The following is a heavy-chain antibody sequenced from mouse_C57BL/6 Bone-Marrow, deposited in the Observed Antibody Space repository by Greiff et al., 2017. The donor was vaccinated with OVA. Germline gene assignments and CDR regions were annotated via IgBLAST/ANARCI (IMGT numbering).Heavy chain of an antibody. Sequence: EVHLVESGGDLVKPGGSLKLSCAASGFTFSSYGMSWVRQTPDKRLEWVATISSGGSYTYYPDSVKGRFTISRDNAKNTLYLQMSSLKSEDTAIYSCARREYCGSSYAMDYWGQGTSVTVSS. CDR3: ARREYCGSSYAMDY. CDR2: ISSGGSYT. J-gene: IGHJ4*01. D-gene: IGHD1-1*01. V-gene: IGHV5-6*01. CDR1: GFTFSSYG.